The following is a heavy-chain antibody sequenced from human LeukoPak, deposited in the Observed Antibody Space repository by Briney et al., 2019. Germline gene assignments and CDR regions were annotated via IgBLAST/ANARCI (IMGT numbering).Heavy chain of an antibody. CDR1: GYTFTSYD. CDR3: AKARSAILTGYYYFDY. CDR2: MNPNSGNT. J-gene: IGHJ4*02. D-gene: IGHD3-9*01. V-gene: IGHV1-8*01. Sequence: ASVKVSCKASGYTFTSYDINWVRQATGQGLEWMGWMNPNSGNTGYAQKFQGRVTMTRNTSISTAYMELSSLRSEDTAVYYCAKARSAILTGYYYFDYWGQGTLVTVSS.